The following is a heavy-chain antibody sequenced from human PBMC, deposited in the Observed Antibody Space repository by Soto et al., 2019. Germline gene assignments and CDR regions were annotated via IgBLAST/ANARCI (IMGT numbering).Heavy chain of an antibody. Sequence: SETLSLTCAVYGGSFSGYYWSWIRQPPGKGLEWIGEINHSGSTNYNPSLKSRVTISVDTSKNQFSLKLSSVTAADTAVYYCASRKYRFGGSSWYGSGLYYFDYWGQGTLVTVSS. J-gene: IGHJ4*02. CDR2: INHSGST. CDR3: ASRKYRFGGSSWYGSGLYYFDY. CDR1: GGSFSGYY. D-gene: IGHD6-13*01. V-gene: IGHV4-34*01.